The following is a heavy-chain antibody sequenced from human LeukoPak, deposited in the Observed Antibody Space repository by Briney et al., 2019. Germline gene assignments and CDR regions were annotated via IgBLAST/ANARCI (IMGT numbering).Heavy chain of an antibody. V-gene: IGHV4-34*01. CDR2: INHSGST. CDR3: PRGSGKRRGWFDP. D-gene: IGHD1-1*01. Sequence: SETLSLTCAVYGGSFSGYYWSWIRQPPGKGLEWIGEINHSGSTNYNPSLKSRVTISVDTSKNQFSLKLSSVTAADTAVYYCPRGSGKRRGWFDPWGQGTLVTVSS. CDR1: GGSFSGYY. J-gene: IGHJ5*02.